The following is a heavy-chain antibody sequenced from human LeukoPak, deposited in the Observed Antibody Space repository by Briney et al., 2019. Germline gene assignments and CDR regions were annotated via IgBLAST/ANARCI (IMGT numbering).Heavy chain of an antibody. J-gene: IGHJ4*02. V-gene: IGHV4-59*01. Sequence: SETLSLTCTVSGGSISSYYWSWIRQPPGKGLEWIGYIYYSGSTNYNPSLKSRVTLSVDTSKNQSSLKLSSVTAADTAVYYCAAWVGARFDYWGQGTLVTVSS. CDR2: IYYSGST. CDR3: AAWVGARFDY. CDR1: GGSISSYY. D-gene: IGHD1-26*01.